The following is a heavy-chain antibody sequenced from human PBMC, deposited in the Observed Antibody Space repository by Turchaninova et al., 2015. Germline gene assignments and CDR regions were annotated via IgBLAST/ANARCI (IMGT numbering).Heavy chain of an antibody. CDR2: ISHSGST. CDR1: GYSISSGFC. V-gene: IGHV4-38-2*01. Sequence: QVQLQESGPGLVKPSETLSLTCAVSGYSISSGFCWGWIRPPPGKGLEWLGGISHSGSTYYNPSLKSRVTISLDTSKNQFSLELSSVTAADTAVYYCARRGYSSGWSYDYWGQGTLVTVSS. D-gene: IGHD6-19*01. CDR3: ARRGYSSGWSYDY. J-gene: IGHJ4*02.